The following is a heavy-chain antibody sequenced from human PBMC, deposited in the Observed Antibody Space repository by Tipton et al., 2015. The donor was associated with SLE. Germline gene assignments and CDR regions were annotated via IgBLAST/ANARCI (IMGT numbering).Heavy chain of an antibody. Sequence: TLSLTCTVSGGSISSYYWSWIRQPAGKGLEWIGRIYTSGSTNYNPSLKSRVTMSVDTSKNQFSLKLSSVTAADTAVYYCARVRYSGYEGAFDIWGQGTMVTVSS. J-gene: IGHJ3*02. CDR1: GGSISSYY. D-gene: IGHD5-12*01. V-gene: IGHV4-4*07. CDR3: ARVRYSGYEGAFDI. CDR2: IYTSGST.